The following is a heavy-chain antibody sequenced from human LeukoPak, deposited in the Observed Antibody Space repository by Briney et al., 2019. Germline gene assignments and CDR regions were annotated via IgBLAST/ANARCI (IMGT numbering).Heavy chain of an antibody. Sequence: AASVNVSCKASGYTFSDYSMHWVRQAPGQGLEWMGCINPKSGYTNYAHKFQGRVTMTRDTSISTGQMELSRLRSDDTAVYYCAGELQFLFFWGQGTLVTVSS. V-gene: IGHV1-2*02. CDR3: AGELQFLFF. D-gene: IGHD4-11*01. CDR1: GYTFSDYS. J-gene: IGHJ4*02. CDR2: INPKSGYT.